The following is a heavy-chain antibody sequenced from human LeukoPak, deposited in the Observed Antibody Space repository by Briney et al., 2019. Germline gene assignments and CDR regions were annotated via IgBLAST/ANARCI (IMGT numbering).Heavy chain of an antibody. V-gene: IGHV3-7*03. CDR3: AKDLQPPYYGSGSPNWFDP. D-gene: IGHD3-10*01. CDR2: MKEDGSEL. J-gene: IGHJ5*02. Sequence: PGGSLRLSCAASGFTFSSHWMTWVRQAPGKGLEWVANMKEDGSELYFVDSVKGRFTISRDNSKNTLYLQMNSLRAEDTAVYYCAKDLQPPYYGSGSPNWFDPWGQGTLVTVSS. CDR1: GFTFSSHW.